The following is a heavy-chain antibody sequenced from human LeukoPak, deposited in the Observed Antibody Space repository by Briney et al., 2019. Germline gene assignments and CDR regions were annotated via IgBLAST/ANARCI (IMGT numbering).Heavy chain of an antibody. CDR3: ARDVHGDYGSGWFDP. J-gene: IGHJ5*02. V-gene: IGHV1-69*05. CDR2: IMPIFGTA. CDR1: GGTFNNSA. D-gene: IGHD4-17*01. Sequence: GASVKVSCKTSGGTFNNSAVSWVRQAPGQGLEWLAGIMPIFGTAGYAQKFQGRVTITKDESTRTVYLELASLTSDDTAVYYCARDVHGDYGSGWFDPWGQGTLVSVSS.